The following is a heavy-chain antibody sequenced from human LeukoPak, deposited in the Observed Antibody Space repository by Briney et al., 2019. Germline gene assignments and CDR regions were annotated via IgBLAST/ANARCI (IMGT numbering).Heavy chain of an antibody. Sequence: GGSLRLSCAASGFTFSSYEMNWVRQAPGKGLEWVSSISSSGTNIYYADSVKGRFTISRDNAKNSLYLQMNSLKAEDTAVYYCARVGYSSSWRERYKYYFDYWGQGTLVTVSS. D-gene: IGHD6-13*01. CDR1: GFTFSSYE. V-gene: IGHV3-21*01. CDR3: ARVGYSSSWRERYKYYFDY. J-gene: IGHJ4*02. CDR2: ISSSGTNI.